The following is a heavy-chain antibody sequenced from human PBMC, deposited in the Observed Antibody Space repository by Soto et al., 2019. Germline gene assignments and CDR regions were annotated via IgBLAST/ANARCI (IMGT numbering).Heavy chain of an antibody. V-gene: IGHV3-74*01. CDR2: INSDGSST. Sequence: EVQLVESGGGLVQPGGSLRLSCAASGFTFSSYWMHWVRQAPGKGLVCVSRINSDGSSTTYADSVKGRFTISRDNAKNTLYLQMNSLRAEDTAVYYCVRVPTGGYAFSLDDYWGQGTLVTVSS. CDR3: VRVPTGGYAFSLDDY. J-gene: IGHJ4*02. CDR1: GFTFSSYW. D-gene: IGHD5-12*01.